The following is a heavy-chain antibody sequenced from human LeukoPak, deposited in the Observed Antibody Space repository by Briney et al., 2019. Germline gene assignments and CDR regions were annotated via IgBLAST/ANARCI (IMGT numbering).Heavy chain of an antibody. CDR2: INPSGGST. D-gene: IGHD1-26*01. V-gene: IGHV1-46*01. J-gene: IGHJ4*02. CDR3: ARPSGSYCFDY. CDR1: GYTFTSYG. Sequence: ASVKVSCKASGYTFTSYGISWVRQAPGQGLEWMGIINPSGGSTSYAQKFQGRVTMTRDMSTSTVYMELSSLRSEDTAVYYCARPSGSYCFDYWGQGTLVTVSS.